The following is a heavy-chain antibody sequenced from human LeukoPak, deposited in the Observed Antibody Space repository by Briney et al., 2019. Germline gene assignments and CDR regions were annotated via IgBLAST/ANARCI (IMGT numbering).Heavy chain of an antibody. J-gene: IGHJ3*02. CDR1: GFTFSSYS. D-gene: IGHD1-26*01. CDR3: ASTSNIVGATFDAFDI. V-gene: IGHV3-21*01. CDR2: ISSSSSYI. Sequence: GGSLRLSCAASGFTFSSYSMNWVRQAPGKGLEWVSSISSSSSYIYYADSVKGRFTISRDNAKNSLYLQMNSLRAEDTAVYYCASTSNIVGATFDAFDIWGQGTMVTVSS.